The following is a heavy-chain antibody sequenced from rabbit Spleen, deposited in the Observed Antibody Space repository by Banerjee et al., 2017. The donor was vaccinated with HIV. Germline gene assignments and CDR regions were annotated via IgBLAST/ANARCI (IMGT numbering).Heavy chain of an antibody. D-gene: IGHD1-1*01. CDR2: IDAGSSDFP. J-gene: IGHJ3*01. CDR3: ARDSSSSFSSYGMDL. CDR1: GISFGFSDY. Sequence: QSLEESGGGLVQPEGSLTLPCTASGISFGFSDYMCWVRQAPGKGLEWIACIDAGSSDFPYPASWAKGRFPISKTSSTTVALQMTSLTTADTATYFCARDSSSSFSSYGMDLWGQGTLVTVS. V-gene: IGHV1S40*01.